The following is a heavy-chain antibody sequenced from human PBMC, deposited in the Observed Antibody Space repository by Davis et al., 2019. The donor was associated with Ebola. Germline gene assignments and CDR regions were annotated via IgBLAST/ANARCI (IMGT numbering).Heavy chain of an antibody. D-gene: IGHD2-21*02. CDR3: ARGPSVATAHYFDY. Sequence: SVQVSCKASGFTFTSSAMQWVRQARGQRLEWIGWIVVGSGNTNYAQKFRGRVMITADKSTRIAYMELNSLTSEDTAVYYCARGPSVATAHYFDYWGQGTLVTVSS. V-gene: IGHV1-58*02. CDR2: IVVGSGNT. CDR1: GFTFTSSA. J-gene: IGHJ4*02.